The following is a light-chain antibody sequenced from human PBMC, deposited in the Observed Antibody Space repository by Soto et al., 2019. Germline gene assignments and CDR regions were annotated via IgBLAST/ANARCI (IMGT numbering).Light chain of an antibody. Sequence: EIVLTQSPGTLSLSPGERATLSCRASQSVSSSYLAWYQQKPGQAPRLLLYGASSRATGIPDRFSGSGSGTDFTLTISRLEPEDFAAYYCQQYGSSPQTFGQGTKLEIK. CDR2: GAS. V-gene: IGKV3-20*01. CDR3: QQYGSSPQT. J-gene: IGKJ2*01. CDR1: QSVSSSY.